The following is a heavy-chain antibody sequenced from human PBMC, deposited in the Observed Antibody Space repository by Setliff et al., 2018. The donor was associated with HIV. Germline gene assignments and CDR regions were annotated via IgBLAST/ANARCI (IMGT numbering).Heavy chain of an antibody. CDR2: INHSGST. D-gene: IGHD3-10*01. Sequence: SETLSLTCAVYGGSFSGYYWSWIRQPPGKGLEWIGEINHSGSTNYNPSLKSRVTISVDTSKNQFSLKLSSVTAADTAVYYCAKPYASGTKKYRWWYFDYWGQGTLVTVSS. V-gene: IGHV4-34*01. CDR1: GGSFSGYY. J-gene: IGHJ4*02. CDR3: AKPYASGTKKYRWWYFDY.